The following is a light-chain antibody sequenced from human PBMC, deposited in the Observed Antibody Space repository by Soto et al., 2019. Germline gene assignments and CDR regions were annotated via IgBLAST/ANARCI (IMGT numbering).Light chain of an antibody. CDR1: QSVSSSY. CDR2: GAS. Sequence: EIVLTQSPGTLSLSPGERATLSCRARQSVSSSYLAWYQQKPGQAPRLLIYGASSRATGIPDRFSGSGSGTDFTLTISRLEPEDFAVYYCQQYGSSPQNTFGQGTKLEIK. J-gene: IGKJ2*01. V-gene: IGKV3-20*01. CDR3: QQYGSSPQNT.